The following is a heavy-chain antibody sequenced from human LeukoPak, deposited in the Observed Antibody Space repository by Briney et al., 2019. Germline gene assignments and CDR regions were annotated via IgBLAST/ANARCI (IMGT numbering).Heavy chain of an antibody. CDR2: ISSSSSYI. D-gene: IGHD4-17*01. V-gene: IGHV3-21*01. CDR1: GFTFSNYS. CDR3: ARALTVTRTRIDY. Sequence: PGGSLRLSCAASGFTFSNYSMNWVRQAPGKGLEWVSSISSSSSYIYYADSVKGRFTISRDNAKNSLYLQMNSLRAEDTAVYYCARALTVTRTRIDYWGQGTLVTVSS. J-gene: IGHJ4*02.